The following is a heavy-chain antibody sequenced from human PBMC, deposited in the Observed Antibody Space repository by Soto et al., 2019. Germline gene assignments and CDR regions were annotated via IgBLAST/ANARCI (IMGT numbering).Heavy chain of an antibody. V-gene: IGHV4-59*01. Sequence: QVQLQESGPGLVKPSETLSLTCTVSGGSISSYYWSWIRQPPGKGLEWIGYIYYSGSTNYNPSLKRRVTISVDTSKNQFSLKLSSVTAADTAVYYCANLDYYDSSGNGYWGQGTLVTVSS. CDR1: GGSISSYY. CDR3: ANLDYYDSSGNGY. J-gene: IGHJ4*02. D-gene: IGHD3-22*01. CDR2: IYYSGST.